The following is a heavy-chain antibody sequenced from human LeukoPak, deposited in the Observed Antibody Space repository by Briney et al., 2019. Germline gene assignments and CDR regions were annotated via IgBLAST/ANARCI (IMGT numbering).Heavy chain of an antibody. Sequence: GRSLRLSCAASGFTFDDYAMHWVRQAPGKGLEWVSGISWNSGSIGYADSVKGRFTISRDNAKNSLYLQMNSLRAEDTAVYYCARHEYSGGMNYGMDVWGQGATVIVSS. D-gene: IGHD1-26*01. CDR3: ARHEYSGGMNYGMDV. CDR1: GFTFDDYA. J-gene: IGHJ6*02. CDR2: ISWNSGSI. V-gene: IGHV3-9*01.